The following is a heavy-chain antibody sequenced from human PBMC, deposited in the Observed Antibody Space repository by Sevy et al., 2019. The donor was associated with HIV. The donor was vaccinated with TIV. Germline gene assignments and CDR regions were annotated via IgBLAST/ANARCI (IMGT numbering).Heavy chain of an antibody. D-gene: IGHD3-22*01. CDR1: GYSFTSYW. Sequence: GESLKISCKGSGYSFTSYWIGWVRQMPGKGLEWMGIIYPGDSDTRDSPSFQGQVTISADKSISTAYLQWGSLRASDTAMYYCARRLLYYYDSSGYYPRLDAFDIWGQGTMVTVSS. J-gene: IGHJ3*02. V-gene: IGHV5-51*01. CDR2: IYPGDSDT. CDR3: ARRLLYYYDSSGYYPRLDAFDI.